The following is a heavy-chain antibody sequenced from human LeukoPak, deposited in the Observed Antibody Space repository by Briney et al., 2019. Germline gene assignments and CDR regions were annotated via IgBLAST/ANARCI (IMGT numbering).Heavy chain of an antibody. J-gene: IGHJ4*02. V-gene: IGHV3-30*04. Sequence: GGSLRLSWAAAGFTFSSYAMHWVRQAPGKGLEWVAVISCDGSNKYYADSVKGRFTISRDNSKNTLYLQMNSLRAEDTAVYYCARDRYESGIAAAGHYWGQGTLVTVSS. D-gene: IGHD6-13*01. CDR1: GFTFSSYA. CDR2: ISCDGSNK. CDR3: ARDRYESGIAAAGHY.